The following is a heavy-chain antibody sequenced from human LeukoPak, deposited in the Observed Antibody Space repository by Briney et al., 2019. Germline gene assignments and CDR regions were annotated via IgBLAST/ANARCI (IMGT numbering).Heavy chain of an antibody. V-gene: IGHV3-30-3*01. CDR3: AKDECSGGSCYDN. CDR2: ISYDGSNK. Sequence: PGRSLRLSCAASGFTFSSYAMHWVRQAPGKGLEWVAVISYDGSNKYYADSVKGRFTISRDNAKNSLYLQMNSLRAEDTALYYCAKDECSGGSCYDNWGQGTLVTVSS. D-gene: IGHD2-15*01. CDR1: GFTFSSYA. J-gene: IGHJ4*02.